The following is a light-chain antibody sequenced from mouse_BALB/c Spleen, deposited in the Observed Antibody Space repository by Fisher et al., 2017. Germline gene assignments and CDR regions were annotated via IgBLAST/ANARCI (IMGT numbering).Light chain of an antibody. Sequence: IVITQSTAIMSASPGERVTMTCSASSSVSSSYLYWYQQKPGSSPKLWIYSTSNLASGVPVRFSGSGSGTSYSLTISRMEAEDAATYYCQQWSSYPPTFGGGTKLEIK. CDR3: QQWSSYPPT. CDR1: SSVSSSY. CDR2: STS. V-gene: IGKV4-79*01. J-gene: IGKJ2*01.